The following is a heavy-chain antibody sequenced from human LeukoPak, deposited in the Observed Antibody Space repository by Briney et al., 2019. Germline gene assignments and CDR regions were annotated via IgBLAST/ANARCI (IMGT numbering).Heavy chain of an antibody. CDR3: ARYCSSTSCSNGYYYYYGMDV. V-gene: IGHV4-31*03. CDR2: IYYSGST. J-gene: IGHJ6*02. D-gene: IGHD2-2*01. CDR1: GGSISSGGYY. Sequence: SQTLSLTCTVSGGSISSGGYYWSWIRQHPGKGLEWIGYIYYSGSTNYNPSLKSRVTISVDTSKNQFSLKLSSVTAADTAVYYCARYCSSTSCSNGYYYYYGMDVWGQGTTVTVSS.